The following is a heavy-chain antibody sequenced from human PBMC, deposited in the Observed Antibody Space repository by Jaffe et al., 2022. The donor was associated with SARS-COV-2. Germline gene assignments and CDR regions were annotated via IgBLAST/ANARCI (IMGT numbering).Heavy chain of an antibody. D-gene: IGHD6-13*01. J-gene: IGHJ4*02. V-gene: IGHV4-39*01. CDR1: GGSISSSSYY. CDR3: ATQSHLVAAAGLDY. CDR2: IYYSGST. Sequence: QLQLQESGPGLVKPSETLSLTCTVSGGSISSSSYYWGWIRQPPGKGLEWIGSIYYSGSTYYNPSLKSRVTISVDTSKNQFSLKLSSVTAADTAVYYCATQSHLVAAAGLDYWGQGTLVTVSS.